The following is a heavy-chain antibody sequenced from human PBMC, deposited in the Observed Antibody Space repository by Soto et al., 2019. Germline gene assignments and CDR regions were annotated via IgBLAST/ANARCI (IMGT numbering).Heavy chain of an antibody. J-gene: IGHJ6*02. Sequence: ASVKVSCKASGYTFTGYYMHWVRQAPGQGLEWMGWINPNSGGTNYAQKFQGWVTMTRDTSISTAYMELSRLRSDDTAVYYCARERDYDFWSGPYYYYYGMDVWGQGTTVTVSS. D-gene: IGHD3-3*01. V-gene: IGHV1-2*04. CDR2: INPNSGGT. CDR1: GYTFTGYY. CDR3: ARERDYDFWSGPYYYYYGMDV.